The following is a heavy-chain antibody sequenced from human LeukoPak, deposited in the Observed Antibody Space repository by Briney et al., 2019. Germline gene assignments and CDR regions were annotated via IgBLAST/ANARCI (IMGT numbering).Heavy chain of an antibody. D-gene: IGHD3-22*01. Sequence: GASVKVSRKASGYTFTGYYMHWVRQAPGQGLEWMGWINPNSGGTNYAQKFQGRVTMTRDTSISTAYMELSRLRSDDTAVYYCARDRRPYYYDSSGYLDWGQGTLVTVS. V-gene: IGHV1-2*02. CDR1: GYTFTGYY. CDR2: INPNSGGT. CDR3: ARDRRPYYYDSSGYLD. J-gene: IGHJ4*02.